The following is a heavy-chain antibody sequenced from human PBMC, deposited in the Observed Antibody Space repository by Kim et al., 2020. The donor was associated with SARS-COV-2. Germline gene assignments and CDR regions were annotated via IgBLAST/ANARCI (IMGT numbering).Heavy chain of an antibody. D-gene: IGHD6-13*01. V-gene: IGHV4-39*01. Sequence: SRVTISVDTSKNQFSLKLSSVTAADTAVYYCVRHREVCIGQQPCPNFDYWGQGTLVTVSS. CDR3: VRHREVCIGQQPCPNFDY. J-gene: IGHJ4*02.